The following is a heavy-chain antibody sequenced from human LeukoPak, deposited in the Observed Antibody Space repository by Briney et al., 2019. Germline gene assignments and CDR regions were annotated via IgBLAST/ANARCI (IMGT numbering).Heavy chain of an antibody. V-gene: IGHV4-39*01. CDR1: GGSISSSSYY. CDR3: ARHAGPYSGSYPGAFDI. J-gene: IGHJ3*02. D-gene: IGHD1-26*01. Sequence: SETLSLTCTVSGGSISSSSYYWGWIRQPPGKGLEWIGSIYYSGSTYYNPSLKSRVTISVDTSKNQFSLKLSSVTAADTAVYYCARHAGPYSGSYPGAFDIWGQGTMVIVSS. CDR2: IYYSGST.